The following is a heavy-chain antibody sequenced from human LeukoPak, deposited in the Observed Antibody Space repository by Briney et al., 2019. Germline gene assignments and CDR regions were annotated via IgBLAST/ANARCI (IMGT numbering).Heavy chain of an antibody. CDR1: GFTFGGYA. V-gene: IGHV3-23*01. D-gene: IGHD6-6*01. CDR2: ISSGTSST. Sequence: GGSLRLSCAASGFTFGGYAMSWVRQAPGKGLEWVSRISSGTSSTYYADSVRGRVTISRDNSKNTLCLQMNSLRAEDTAVYYCAKDVFLTSSWGLDYYRDVWGKGTTVNVSS. CDR3: AKDVFLTSSWGLDYYRDV. J-gene: IGHJ6*03.